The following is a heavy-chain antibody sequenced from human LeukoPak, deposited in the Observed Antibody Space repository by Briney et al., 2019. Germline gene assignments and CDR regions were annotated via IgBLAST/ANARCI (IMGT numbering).Heavy chain of an antibody. CDR2: ISSSGSTI. CDR1: GFTFSDYY. D-gene: IGHD5-12*01. Sequence: PGGSLTLSCAASGFTFSDYYMSWIRQAPGEGLEWVSYISSSGSTIYYADAVKGRITISRDNAKNSLYLQMNSLRAEDTAVYYCARDPLVATITGEFDYWGQGTLVTVSS. CDR3: ARDPLVATITGEFDY. V-gene: IGHV3-11*01. J-gene: IGHJ4*02.